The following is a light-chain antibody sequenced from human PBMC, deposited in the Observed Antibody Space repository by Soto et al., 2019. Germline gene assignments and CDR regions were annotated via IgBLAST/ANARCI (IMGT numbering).Light chain of an antibody. CDR3: AAWDDTLNGHVV. CDR1: SSNIGRNP. V-gene: IGLV1-44*01. J-gene: IGLJ2*01. Sequence: QLVLTQPPSASGTPGQRVTISCSGSSSNIGRNPVNWYQQFPGTAPKLLLYSNNQRPSGVPDRFSGSKSGTSASLAISGLQSEDEADYYCAAWDDTLNGHVVFGRGTKLTVL. CDR2: SNN.